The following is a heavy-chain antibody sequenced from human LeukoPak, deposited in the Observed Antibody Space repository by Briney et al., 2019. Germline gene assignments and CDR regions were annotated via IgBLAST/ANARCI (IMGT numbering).Heavy chain of an antibody. D-gene: IGHD3-22*01. CDR2: ISYDGSNK. J-gene: IGHJ3*02. CDR3: AKGSQNMIIMIVVVTDDAFDI. V-gene: IGHV3-30-3*01. Sequence: PGGSLRLSCAASGFTFSSYAMHWVRQAPGKGLEWVAVISYDGSNKYYADSVKGRFTISRDNSKNTLYLQMNSLRAEDTAVYYCAKGSQNMIIMIVVVTDDAFDIWGQGTMVTVSS. CDR1: GFTFSSYA.